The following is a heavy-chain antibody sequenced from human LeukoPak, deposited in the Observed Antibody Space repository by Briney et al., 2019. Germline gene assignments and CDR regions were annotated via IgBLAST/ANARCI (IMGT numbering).Heavy chain of an antibody. D-gene: IGHD3-10*02. Sequence: GGSLRLSCAASGFTFSSYGMHWVRQAPGKGLEWVSYISSSGSTIYYADSVKGRFTISRDNAKNPLYLQMNSLRAEDTAVYYCAELGITMIGGVWGKGTTVTVSS. CDR3: AELGITMIGGV. CDR2: ISSSGSTI. CDR1: GFTFSSYG. V-gene: IGHV3-48*04. J-gene: IGHJ6*04.